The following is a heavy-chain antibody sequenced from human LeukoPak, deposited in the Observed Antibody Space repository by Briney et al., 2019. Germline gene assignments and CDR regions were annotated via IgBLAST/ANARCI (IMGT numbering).Heavy chain of an antibody. CDR3: AKGHSSGCSSFDY. D-gene: IGHD6-25*01. V-gene: IGHV3-23*01. CDR1: GFTFSSYA. J-gene: IGHJ4*02. CDR2: FSGSGGST. Sequence: GGSLRLSCAAPGFTFSSYAMNWVRQAPGKGLEWVSGFSGSGGSTYYADSVKGRFTISRDNSKNTLYLQMNSLRAEDTAVYYCAKGHSSGCSSFDYWGQGTLVTVSS.